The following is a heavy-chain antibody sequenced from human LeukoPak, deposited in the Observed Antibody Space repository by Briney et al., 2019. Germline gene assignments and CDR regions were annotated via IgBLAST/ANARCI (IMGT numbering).Heavy chain of an antibody. J-gene: IGHJ4*02. V-gene: IGHV1-69*05. Sequence: ASVKVSCKASGGTFSSYAISWVRQAPGQGLEWMGRIIPIFGTANYAQKLQGRVTITTDESTSTAHMELSSLRSEDTAVYYCASQPLRRNSSGPPQEFDYWGQGTLVTVSS. D-gene: IGHD3-22*01. CDR3: ASQPLRRNSSGPPQEFDY. CDR2: IIPIFGTA. CDR1: GGTFSSYA.